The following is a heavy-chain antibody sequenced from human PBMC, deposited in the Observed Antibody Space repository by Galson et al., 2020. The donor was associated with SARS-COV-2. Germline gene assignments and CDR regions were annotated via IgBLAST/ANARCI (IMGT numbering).Heavy chain of an antibody. CDR3: TKKTGEF. CDR2: KKQDGSGI. V-gene: IGHV3-7*01. J-gene: IGHJ4*02. CDR1: GFTFSYYW. D-gene: IGHD1-1*01. Sequence: SCAASGFTFSYYWKSWVRQTPQKRLEWVANKKQDGSGIHYVDSEKGRFTITRDTAKNLLYLQMNSLRAEETAVYYCTKKTGEFWGPGTLVTVSS.